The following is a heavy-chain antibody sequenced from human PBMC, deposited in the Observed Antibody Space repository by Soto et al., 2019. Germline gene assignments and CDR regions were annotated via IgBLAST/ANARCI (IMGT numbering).Heavy chain of an antibody. D-gene: IGHD3-10*01. V-gene: IGHV3-15*01. Sequence: EVQLGESGGGLVKPGGSLRLSCAASGFTFSNAWMSWVRHAPGKGLEWVGRIKSKTDGGTTDYPAPVKGRFTISRDDSKNTLYLQMTSLKTEDTAVDYCKRDGSESYDWGQGTLVTVSS. CDR1: GFTFSNAW. CDR2: IKSKTDGGTT. CDR3: KRDGSESYD. J-gene: IGHJ4*02.